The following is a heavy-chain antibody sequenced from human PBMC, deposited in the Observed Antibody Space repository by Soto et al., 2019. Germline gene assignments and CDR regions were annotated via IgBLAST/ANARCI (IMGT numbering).Heavy chain of an antibody. CDR1: GYTFTNYA. J-gene: IGHJ2*01. CDR3: AGGGCLYWCFDL. V-gene: IGHV1-3*01. CDR2: INAGNGNT. Sequence: QVQLVQSGAEVKKPGASVKVSCKASGYTFTNYAMHWVRQAPGQRLEWMGWINAGNGNTKYSQKFQGRVTITRDTSASTAYMGLSSLRSEGTAVDYWAGGGCLYWCFDLWGRGTLVTVSS. D-gene: IGHD1-26*01.